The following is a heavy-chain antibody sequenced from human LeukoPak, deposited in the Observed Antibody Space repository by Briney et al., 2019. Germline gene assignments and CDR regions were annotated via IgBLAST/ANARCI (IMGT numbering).Heavy chain of an antibody. CDR1: GVSISSYY. J-gene: IGHJ1*01. Sequence: ASETLSLTCTVSGVSISSYYWSWIRQPPGKGLEWIAYMYYSGSTNYNPSLKSRVTISLDTSKSQFSLRLSSVTAADTAVYYCVQNIPGTIEHWGQGTLVTVSS. V-gene: IGHV4-59*08. D-gene: IGHD1-7*01. CDR2: MYYSGST. CDR3: VQNIPGTIEH.